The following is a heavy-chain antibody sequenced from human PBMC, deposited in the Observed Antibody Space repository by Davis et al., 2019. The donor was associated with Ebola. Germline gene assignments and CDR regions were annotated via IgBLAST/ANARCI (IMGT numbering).Heavy chain of an antibody. CDR1: GFTFSDYY. CDR2: ISSSSSYT. CDR3: APSGRGDSAYYYYGMDV. D-gene: IGHD4-17*01. V-gene: IGHV3-11*06. J-gene: IGHJ6*02. Sequence: GESLKISCAASGFTFSDYYMSWIRQAPGKGLEWVSYISSSSSYTNYADSVKGRFTISRDNSKNTLYLQMNSLRAEDTAVYYCAPSGRGDSAYYYYGMDVWGQGTTVTVSS.